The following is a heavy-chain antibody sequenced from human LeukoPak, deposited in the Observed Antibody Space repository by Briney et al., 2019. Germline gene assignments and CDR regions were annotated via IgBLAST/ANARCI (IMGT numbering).Heavy chain of an antibody. V-gene: IGHV1-69*16. D-gene: IGHD3-3*01. J-gene: IGHJ4*02. CDR3: ATPVYDYWSGYTAFDY. CDR1: GGTLSRYT. CDR2: IIPIPGRT. Sequence: ASVKVSCKVSGGTLSRYTISWVRQAPGQGLEWMGGIIPIPGRTPYAQKFQGRVTITTDESTNAAYMELSSLTSEDTAVYYCATPVYDYWSGYTAFDYWGQGTLVTVSS.